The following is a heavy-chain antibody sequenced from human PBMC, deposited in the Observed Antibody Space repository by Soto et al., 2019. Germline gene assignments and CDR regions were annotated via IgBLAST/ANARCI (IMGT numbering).Heavy chain of an antibody. CDR2: ITAATGTT. V-gene: IGHV3-23*01. Sequence: GGSLRLSCAASGFTFGSYGMTWVRQAPGKGLECVSGITAATGTTYYTDSVKGRFTISRDLSTNTLFLQMNSLRAADSAVYYCAKAKGRSNFYYSGLDVWGQGTTVTVSS. J-gene: IGHJ6*02. CDR3: AKAKGRSNFYYSGLDV. D-gene: IGHD1-26*01. CDR1: GFTFGSYG.